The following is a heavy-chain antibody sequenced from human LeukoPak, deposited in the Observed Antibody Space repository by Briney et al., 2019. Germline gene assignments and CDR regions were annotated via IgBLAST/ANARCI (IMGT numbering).Heavy chain of an antibody. CDR1: GFIVSSNH. CDR3: ASLSGYDYLFDY. J-gene: IGHJ4*02. CDR2: IYSGGRT. Sequence: PGGSLLLSCAASGFIVSSNHMSWVRQAPGKGLEWVSVIYSGGRTYYADPVKGRFTISRDNSKNTLYLQMNSLRAEDTAVYYCASLSGYDYLFDYWGQGTLVTVSS. V-gene: IGHV3-53*01. D-gene: IGHD5-12*01.